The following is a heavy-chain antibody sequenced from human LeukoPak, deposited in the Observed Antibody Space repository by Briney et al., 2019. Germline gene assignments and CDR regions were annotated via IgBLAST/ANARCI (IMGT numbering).Heavy chain of an antibody. CDR3: ARHPDGYMEHGENY. Sequence: PSETLSLTCTVSGGSISSSSYYWGWIRQPPGKGLEWIGSIYYSGSTYYNPSLKSRVTISVDTSKNQFSLKLSSVTAADTAVYYCARHPDGYMEHGENYWGQGTLVTVSS. D-gene: IGHD5-24*01. CDR1: GGSISSSSYY. CDR2: IYYSGST. J-gene: IGHJ4*02. V-gene: IGHV4-39*01.